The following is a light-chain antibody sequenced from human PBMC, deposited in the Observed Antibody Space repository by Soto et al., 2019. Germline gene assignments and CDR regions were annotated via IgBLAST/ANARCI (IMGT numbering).Light chain of an antibody. CDR1: ISDIGTYYY. V-gene: IGLV2-8*01. CDR2: EVS. Sequence: QSVLTQPPSASGSPGQSVTISCTGTISDIGTYYYVSWYQQHPGKAPKLIIYEVSEWPSGVPDRFSGSKSGNTASLTVSGLQAGDEADYYCSSYAGTKTLIFGGGTKVTVL. J-gene: IGLJ2*01. CDR3: SSYAGTKTLI.